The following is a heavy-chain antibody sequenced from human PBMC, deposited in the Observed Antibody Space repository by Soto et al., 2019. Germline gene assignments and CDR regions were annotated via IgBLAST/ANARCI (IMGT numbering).Heavy chain of an antibody. J-gene: IGHJ4*02. CDR3: ARGHGDVRGDF. V-gene: IGHV1-2*02. Sequence: QVQLVQSGAEVKKPGASVKVSCKASGYTFTGYYIHWARQAPGQGLEWMGWINPKSGGTKYAQKLQGRVTMTRDTSISTVYMELISLRSDDTAVYYCARGHGDVRGDFWGQGTLVTVSS. CDR1: GYTFTGYY. D-gene: IGHD4-17*01. CDR2: INPKSGGT.